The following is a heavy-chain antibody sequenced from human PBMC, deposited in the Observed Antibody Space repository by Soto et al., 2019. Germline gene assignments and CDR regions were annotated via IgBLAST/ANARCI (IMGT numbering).Heavy chain of an antibody. Sequence: SETLSLTCAVYGGSFSDYYWIWIRQLPGKGLEWIGEISHSGYAHYNPSLKSRVTISVDTSKNQFSLNLSSLSAADTAVYYCARHFSVDYFDYWGQGALVTVSS. CDR3: ARHFSVDYFDY. J-gene: IGHJ4*02. CDR1: GGSFSDYY. CDR2: ISHSGYA. V-gene: IGHV4-34*01.